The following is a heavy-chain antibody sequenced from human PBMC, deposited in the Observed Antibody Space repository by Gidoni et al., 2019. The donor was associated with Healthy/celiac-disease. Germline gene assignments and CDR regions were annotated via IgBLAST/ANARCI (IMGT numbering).Heavy chain of an antibody. V-gene: IGHV3-33*01. CDR2: IWYDGSNK. CDR3: ARDGIGSVAGLDY. J-gene: IGHJ4*02. Sequence: QVQLVESGGGVVQPGRSLRLSCAASGFTFSSYGMHWVRQAPGKGLGWVEVIWYDGSNKYYADSVKGRFTISRDNSKNTLYLQMNSLRAEDTAVYYCARDGIGSVAGLDYWGQGTLVTVSS. D-gene: IGHD6-19*01. CDR1: GFTFSSYG.